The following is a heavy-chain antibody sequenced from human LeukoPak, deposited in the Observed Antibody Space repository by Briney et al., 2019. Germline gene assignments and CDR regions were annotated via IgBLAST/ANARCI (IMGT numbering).Heavy chain of an antibody. V-gene: IGHV3-7*01. CDR2: IKQDGSET. CDR3: ARMVRETDY. CDR1: GFTFSDYY. J-gene: IGHJ4*02. Sequence: HPGGSLRLSCAASGFTFSDYYMSWIRQAPGKGLEWVANIKQDGSETYHVDSVKGRFTISRDNAKNSLYLQMNSLRAEDTAVYYCARMVRETDYWGQGTLVIVSS. D-gene: IGHD3-10*01.